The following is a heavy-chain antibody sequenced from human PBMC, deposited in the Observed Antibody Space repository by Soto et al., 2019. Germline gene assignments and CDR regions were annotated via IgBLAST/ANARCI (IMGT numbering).Heavy chain of an antibody. CDR1: GGSISSYY. CDR3: ARGGLAGAYNWFDP. J-gene: IGHJ5*02. CDR2: IYYSGST. V-gene: IGHV4-59*01. Sequence: SETLSLTCTVSGGSISSYYWSWIRQPPGKGLEWIGYIYYSGSTNYNPSLKSRVTISVDTSKNQFSLKLSSVTAADTAVYYCARGGLAGAYNWFDPWGQGTLVTVPS. D-gene: IGHD6-19*01.